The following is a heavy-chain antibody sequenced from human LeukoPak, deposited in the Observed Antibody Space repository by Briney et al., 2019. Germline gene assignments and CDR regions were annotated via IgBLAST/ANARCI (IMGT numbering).Heavy chain of an antibody. D-gene: IGHD3-22*01. CDR3: AKEADRNYYDSSGYYPAGY. CDR1: GFTFSSYA. J-gene: IGHJ4*02. Sequence: PGGSLRLSCAASGFTFSSYAMSWVRQAPGKGLEWVSAISGSGGSTYYADSVKGRFTISRDNSKNTLYLQMNSLRAEDTAVYYCAKEADRNYYDSSGYYPAGYWGQGTLVTVSS. V-gene: IGHV3-23*01. CDR2: ISGSGGST.